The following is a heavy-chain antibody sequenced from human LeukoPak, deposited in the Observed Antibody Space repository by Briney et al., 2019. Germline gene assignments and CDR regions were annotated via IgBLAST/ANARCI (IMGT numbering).Heavy chain of an antibody. CDR2: ISSSSSCI. J-gene: IGHJ4*02. Sequence: PGGSLRLSCAASGFTFSSYSMNWVRQAPGKGLEWVSSISSSSSCIYYADSVKGRFTISRDNSKNTLYLQMNSLRAEDTAVYYCAKSITMIVVADFDYWGQGTLVTVSS. CDR3: AKSITMIVVADFDY. CDR1: GFTFSSYS. V-gene: IGHV3-21*04. D-gene: IGHD3-22*01.